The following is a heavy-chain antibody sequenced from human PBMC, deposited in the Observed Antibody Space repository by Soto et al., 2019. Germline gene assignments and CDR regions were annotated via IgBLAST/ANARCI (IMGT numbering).Heavy chain of an antibody. Sequence: GQALKISCKGSGYSFASYWIGCVRHIPEKGLEWMGIISPGDSDTRYSPSFQGQVTISADKSISTAYLQWSSLKASDTAMYYCARHVDRAMAVYHYYSLDVWGQGTTVTVS. J-gene: IGHJ6*02. D-gene: IGHD5-18*01. CDR2: ISPGDSDT. CDR1: GYSFASYW. CDR3: ARHVDRAMAVYHYYSLDV. V-gene: IGHV5-51*01.